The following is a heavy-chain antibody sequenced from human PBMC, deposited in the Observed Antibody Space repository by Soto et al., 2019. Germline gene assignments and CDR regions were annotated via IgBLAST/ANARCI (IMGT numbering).Heavy chain of an antibody. CDR2: ISRSGDSR. Sequence: EVQVVESGGGLFKPGGSLRPPCAGPGFIFSDNSMSWFRQAPGKGLGGAPSISRSGDSRHYADPVRGRFTISRDNAKNSLYLQMDSLRVEDTALYYCARDGYCVSNTCFFLPDSWGQGTLVTVSS. J-gene: IGHJ5*01. CDR1: GFIFSDNS. CDR3: ARDGYCVSNTCFFLPDS. V-gene: IGHV3-21*01. D-gene: IGHD2-2*03.